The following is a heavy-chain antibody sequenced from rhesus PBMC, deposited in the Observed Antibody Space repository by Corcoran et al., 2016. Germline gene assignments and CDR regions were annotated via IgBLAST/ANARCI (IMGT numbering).Heavy chain of an antibody. D-gene: IGHD1-7*02. Sequence: QVQLQESGLGVVKPSETLSLTCAVSGGSISDRYRWCRIRQPPGKGLEWFGYIYASSTNTNNNPSRKSRVTISKGTSKNQFSLKLGCVTAADAAVYYCARAVTGTPCYYGLESWGQGIVVTVSS. CDR1: GGSISDRYR. CDR2: IYASSTNT. V-gene: IGHV4S10*01. CDR3: ARAVTGTPCYYGLES. J-gene: IGHJ6*01.